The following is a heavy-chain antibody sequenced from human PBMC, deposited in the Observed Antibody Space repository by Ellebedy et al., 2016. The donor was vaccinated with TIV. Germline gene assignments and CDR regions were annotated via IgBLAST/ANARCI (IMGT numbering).Heavy chain of an antibody. CDR3: ARSGRNYYGSGSYSDWDYFDY. CDR1: GYTFTRYG. CDR2: ISAYNGNT. V-gene: IGHV1-18*01. J-gene: IGHJ4*02. D-gene: IGHD3-10*01. Sequence: AASVKVSCKAAGYTFTRYGISWVRQAPGQGLEWMGWISAYNGNTNYAQKLQGRVTMTTDTSTSTAYMELRSLRSDDTAVYYCARSGRNYYGSGSYSDWDYFDYWGQGTLVTVSS.